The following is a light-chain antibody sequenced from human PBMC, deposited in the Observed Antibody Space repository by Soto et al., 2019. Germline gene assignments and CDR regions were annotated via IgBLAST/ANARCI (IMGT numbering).Light chain of an antibody. V-gene: IGKV1-39*01. J-gene: IGKJ2*01. CDR2: AAI. CDR3: QQTYSTPHT. Sequence: DIQMTQSPSSXSASVGDRVTITCRASQTITTYLNWYQHKPGKAPKLLIYAAISLQSGVPSRLSGSGSGTDFTLTISSLQPEDFATYYCQQTYSTPHTFGQGTKVDIK. CDR1: QTITTY.